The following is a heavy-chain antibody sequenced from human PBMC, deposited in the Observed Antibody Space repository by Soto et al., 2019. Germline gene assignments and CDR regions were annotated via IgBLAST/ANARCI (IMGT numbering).Heavy chain of an antibody. CDR1: GGTFSSYA. J-gene: IGHJ5*02. Sequence: SVKVSCKASGGTFSSYAISWVRQAPGQGLEWMGGIIPIFGTANYAQKFQGRVTITADESTSTAYMELSSLRSEDTAVYYCAREILAVAGTNCFDPWGQGTLVTVSS. D-gene: IGHD6-19*01. CDR2: IIPIFGTA. V-gene: IGHV1-69*13. CDR3: AREILAVAGTNCFDP.